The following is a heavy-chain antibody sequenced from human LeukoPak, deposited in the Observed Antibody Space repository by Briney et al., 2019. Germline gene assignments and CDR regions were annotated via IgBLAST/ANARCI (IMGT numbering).Heavy chain of an antibody. CDR3: AKDQTGYSSSWYGWAFDY. CDR2: NSGSGGST. V-gene: IGHV3-23*01. D-gene: IGHD6-13*01. J-gene: IGHJ4*02. Sequence: GGSLRLSCAASGFTFSSYAMSWVREAPGKGLEWASANSGSGGSTYYADPMKGRFTISRDNSKNTLYLQMNSLRAEDTAVYYCAKDQTGYSSSWYGWAFDYWGQGTLVTVSS. CDR1: GFTFSSYA.